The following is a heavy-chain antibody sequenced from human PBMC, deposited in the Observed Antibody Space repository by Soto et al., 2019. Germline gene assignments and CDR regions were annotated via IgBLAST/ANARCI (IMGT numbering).Heavy chain of an antibody. J-gene: IGHJ6*02. CDR2: IIPIFGTA. Sequence: ASVKVSCKASGGTFSSYAISWVRQAPGQGLEWMGGIIPIFGTANYAQKFQGRVTITADESTSTAYMELSSLRSEDTAVYYCARVGVECSSTSCYAQQSYYYGMDVWGQGTTVTVSS. CDR3: ARVGVECSSTSCYAQQSYYYGMDV. CDR1: GGTFSSYA. V-gene: IGHV1-69*13. D-gene: IGHD2-2*01.